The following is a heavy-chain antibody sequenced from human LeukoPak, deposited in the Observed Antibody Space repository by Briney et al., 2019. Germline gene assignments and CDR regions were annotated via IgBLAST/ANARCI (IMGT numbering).Heavy chain of an antibody. CDR3: ARAGYDSSGYRAHAFDI. D-gene: IGHD3-22*01. V-gene: IGHV4-31*03. Sequence: SETLSLTCTVSGGSISSGGYYWSWIRQHPGKGLEWIGYIYYSGSTYYNPSLKSRVTISVDTSKNQFSLKLSSVTAADTAVYYCARAGYDSSGYRAHAFDIWGQGTMVTVSS. J-gene: IGHJ3*02. CDR1: GGSISSGGYY. CDR2: IYYSGST.